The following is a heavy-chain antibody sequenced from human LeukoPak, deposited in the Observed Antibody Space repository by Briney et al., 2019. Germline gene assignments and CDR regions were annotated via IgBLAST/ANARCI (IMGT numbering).Heavy chain of an antibody. CDR1: GFTLSSYG. J-gene: IGHJ1*01. CDR2: IWYDGSNK. CDR3: ATDCGAETYYSV. D-gene: IGHD2/OR15-2a*01. Sequence: GGSLRLSCAASGFTLSSYGMHWVRQAPGKGLEWVAVIWYDGSNKYYADSVKGRFTISRDNPKNTLYLQMNSLRADDTAVYYCATDCGAETYYSVWGQGTLVTVSS. V-gene: IGHV3-33*03.